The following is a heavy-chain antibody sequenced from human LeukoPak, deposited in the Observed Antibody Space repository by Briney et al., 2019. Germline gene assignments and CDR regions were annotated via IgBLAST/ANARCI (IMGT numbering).Heavy chain of an antibody. CDR3: ARGNWNYFDY. J-gene: IGHJ4*02. CDR2: IYSSGST. CDR1: GDSISGGDYY. Sequence: SQTLSLTCTVSGDSISGGDYYWTWIRQPAGKGLEWIGRIYSSGSTNYNPSLKSRLTISLDTSKNQFSLKLSSVTAADTAVYYCARGNWNYFDYWGQGTLVPVSS. V-gene: IGHV4-61*02. D-gene: IGHD1-20*01.